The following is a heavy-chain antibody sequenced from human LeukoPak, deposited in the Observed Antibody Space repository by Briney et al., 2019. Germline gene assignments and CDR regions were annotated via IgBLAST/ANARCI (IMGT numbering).Heavy chain of an antibody. J-gene: IGHJ4*02. D-gene: IGHD3-22*01. CDR1: GYTFTGYY. CDR2: INPNSGGT. Sequence: ASVKVSCKASGYTFTGYYMHWVRPAPGQGLEWMGWINPNSGGTNYAQKFQGRVTMTRDTSISTAYMELSRLRSDDTAVYYCASELAAWYYYDSSGYQTDYWGQGTLVTVSS. V-gene: IGHV1-2*02. CDR3: ASELAAWYYYDSSGYQTDY.